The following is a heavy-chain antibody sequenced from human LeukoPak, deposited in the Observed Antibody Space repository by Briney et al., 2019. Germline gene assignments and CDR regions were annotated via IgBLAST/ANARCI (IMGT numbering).Heavy chain of an antibody. CDR2: ISAYNGNT. CDR1: GGTFSSYA. Sequence: GASVKVSCKASGGTFSSYAISWVRQAPGQGLEWMGWISAYNGNTNYAQKLQGRVTMTTDTSTSTAYMELRSLRSDDTAVYYCAREGSYFDSSRRYYYYYMDVWGKGTTVTVSS. V-gene: IGHV1-18*01. J-gene: IGHJ6*03. CDR3: AREGSYFDSSRRYYYYYMDV. D-gene: IGHD3-22*01.